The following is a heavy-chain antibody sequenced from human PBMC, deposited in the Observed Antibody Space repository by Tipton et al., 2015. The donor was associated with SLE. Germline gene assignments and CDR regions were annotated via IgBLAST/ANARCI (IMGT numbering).Heavy chain of an antibody. CDR1: GGSISFDY. J-gene: IGHJ2*01. Sequence: TLSLTCTVSGGSISFDYWSWIRQSAGRGLEWIGRIYSSGDRDYNPSLRSRVNMSIDASQNRVSLRLKSVSAADTAVYYCARGSDGEYVRYFDVWGPGTLVTVSS. D-gene: IGHD4-17*01. V-gene: IGHV4-4*07. CDR3: ARGSDGEYVRYFDV. CDR2: IYSSGDR.